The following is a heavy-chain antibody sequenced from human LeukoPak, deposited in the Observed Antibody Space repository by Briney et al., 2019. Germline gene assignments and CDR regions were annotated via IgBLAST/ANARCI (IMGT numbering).Heavy chain of an antibody. Sequence: PGGSLRLSCAASGFTFSDYYMSWIRQAPGKGLEWVSYISSSGSTIYYADSVKGRFTISRDNAKNSLYLQMNSLRAEDTAVYYCARVFSSSWYDYYYYMDVWGKGTAVTISS. CDR2: ISSSGSTI. D-gene: IGHD6-13*01. CDR1: GFTFSDYY. J-gene: IGHJ6*03. CDR3: ARVFSSSWYDYYYYMDV. V-gene: IGHV3-11*01.